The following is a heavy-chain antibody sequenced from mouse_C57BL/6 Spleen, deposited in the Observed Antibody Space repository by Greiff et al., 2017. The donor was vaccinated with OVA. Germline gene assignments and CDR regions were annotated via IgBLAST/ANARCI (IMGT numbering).Heavy chain of an antibody. CDR1: GFTFNTYA. CDR2: IRRKSGNSAT. CDR3: VRDSDYSNSLDY. Sequence: EVQLVESGGGLVQPKGSLKLSCAASGFTFNTYAMHWVRQAPGQGLEWVARIRRKSGNSATYYAVSVKDRFTLSRDKSHSMPYLQMNNLKTEDTAMYYCVRDSDYSNSLDYWGQGTTLTVSS. J-gene: IGHJ2*01. V-gene: IGHV10-3*01. D-gene: IGHD2-5*01.